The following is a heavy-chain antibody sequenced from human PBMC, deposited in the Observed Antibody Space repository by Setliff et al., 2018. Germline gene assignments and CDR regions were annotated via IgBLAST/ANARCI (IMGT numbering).Heavy chain of an antibody. CDR2: IDYSGST. CDR1: SGSINSYY. Sequence: PSETLSLTCTVSSGSINSYYWSWVRQSPGKGLEWIGYIDYSGSTNYNPSLKSRVTISLDTSKNQFSLKVSSVTAADTAVYYCARHENDYGDYDDAFDIWGQGTMVTVSS. J-gene: IGHJ3*02. V-gene: IGHV4-59*08. D-gene: IGHD4-17*01. CDR3: ARHENDYGDYDDAFDI.